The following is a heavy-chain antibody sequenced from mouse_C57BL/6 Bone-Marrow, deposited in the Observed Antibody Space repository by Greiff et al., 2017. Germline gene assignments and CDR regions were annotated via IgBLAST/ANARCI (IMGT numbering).Heavy chain of an antibody. CDR3: AGGGSSPYYAMDY. Sequence: EVHLVESGGGLVKPGGSLKLSCAASGFTFSDYGMHWVRQAPEKGLEWVAYISSGSSTLFYADTVKGRFPISSDNAKNTLFLQMTSLRSEDTAMYYCAGGGSSPYYAMDYWGQGTSVTVSS. D-gene: IGHD1-1*01. CDR1: GFTFSDYG. J-gene: IGHJ4*01. V-gene: IGHV5-17*01. CDR2: ISSGSSTL.